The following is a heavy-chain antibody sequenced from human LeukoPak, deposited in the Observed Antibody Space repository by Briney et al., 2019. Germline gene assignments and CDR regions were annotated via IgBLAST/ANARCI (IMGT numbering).Heavy chain of an antibody. Sequence: PSETLSLTCTVSGGSISSYYWSWLRQPPGKGLEWIGYMYYNGGTTYNPSLRSRVTISEDTSKNQFSLNLSSLTAADTAVYYCARGAFCSSTSCSGGNWFDPWGQGTLVTVSS. CDR3: ARGAFCSSTSCSGGNWFDP. J-gene: IGHJ5*02. CDR2: MYYNGGT. D-gene: IGHD2-2*01. V-gene: IGHV4-59*01. CDR1: GGSISSYY.